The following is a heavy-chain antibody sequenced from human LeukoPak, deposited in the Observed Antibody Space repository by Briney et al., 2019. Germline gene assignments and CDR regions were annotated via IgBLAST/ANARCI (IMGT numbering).Heavy chain of an antibody. CDR1: GFTFSSYA. CDR3: ARDREDDFWSGYSTIDY. CDR2: ISYDGSNK. Sequence: GGSLRLSCVASGFTFSSYAMHWVRQAPGKGLEWVAVISYDGSNKYDADSVKGRFTISRDNSKNTLYLQMNSLRAEDTAVYYCARDREDDFWSGYSTIDYWGQGTLVTVSS. J-gene: IGHJ4*02. V-gene: IGHV3-30-3*01. D-gene: IGHD3-3*01.